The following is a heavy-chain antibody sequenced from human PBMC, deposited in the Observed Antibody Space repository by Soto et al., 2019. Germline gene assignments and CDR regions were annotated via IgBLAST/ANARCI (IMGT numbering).Heavy chain of an antibody. CDR3: ARDEYYDFWSGYGPYNWFDP. J-gene: IGHJ5*02. V-gene: IGHV1-18*01. CDR2: ISAYNGNT. CDR1: GYTFTSYG. Sequence: QVQLVQSGAEVKKPGASVKVSCKASGYTFTSYGISWVRQAPGQGLEWMGWISAYNGNTNYAQKLQGRVTMTTDTSTSTAYMEVSRLSSDDTAVYYCARDEYYDFWSGYGPYNWFDPWGQGTLVTVSS. D-gene: IGHD3-3*01.